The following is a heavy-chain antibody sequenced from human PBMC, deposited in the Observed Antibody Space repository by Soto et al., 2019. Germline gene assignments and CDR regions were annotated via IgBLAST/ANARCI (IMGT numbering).Heavy chain of an antibody. J-gene: IGHJ4*02. CDR2: ISYDGSNK. D-gene: IGHD3-10*01. V-gene: IGHV3-30-3*01. CDR3: ARDSDGEFDS. Sequence: LRLSCAASGFTFSSYAMHWVRQAPGKGLEWVAVISYDGSNKYYADSVKGRFTISRDNSKNTLYLQMNSLRAEDTAVYYCARDSDGEFDSWGQVALVTVSS. CDR1: GFTFSSYA.